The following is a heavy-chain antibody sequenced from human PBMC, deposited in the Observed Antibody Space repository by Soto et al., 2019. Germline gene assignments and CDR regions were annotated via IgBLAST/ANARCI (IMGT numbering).Heavy chain of an antibody. J-gene: IGHJ3*01. CDR3: AMSKGRGALDV. D-gene: IGHD3-10*01. V-gene: IGHV1-2*02. Sequence: ASLKVSCKASGYSFTDYMYWVRQAPGQGLEWMGWINPNSGARHYAEKFQDRVSMTTDTSITTIYMELNRLIADDTAVYFCAMSKGRGALDVWGQVTIVTVSS. CDR2: INPNSGAR. CDR1: GYSFTDY.